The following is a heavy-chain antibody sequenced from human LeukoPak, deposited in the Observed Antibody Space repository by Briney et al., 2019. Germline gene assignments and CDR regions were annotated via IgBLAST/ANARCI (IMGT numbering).Heavy chain of an antibody. CDR2: INPNSGGT. D-gene: IGHD3-22*01. V-gene: IGHV1-2*02. CDR3: AREYYYDSSGYYSPWFDP. CDR1: GYTFTGYY. J-gene: IGHJ5*02. Sequence: ASVKVSCKASGYTFTGYYMHWVRQAPGQGLEWMGWINPNSGGTNYAQKFQGRVTMTRDTSISTAYMELSRLRSDDTAVYYCAREYYYDSSGYYSPWFDPWGQGTLATVSS.